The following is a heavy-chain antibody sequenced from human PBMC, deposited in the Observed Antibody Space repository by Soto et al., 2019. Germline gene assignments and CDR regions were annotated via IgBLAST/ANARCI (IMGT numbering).Heavy chain of an antibody. D-gene: IGHD3-3*01. J-gene: IGHJ6*02. CDR2: LSPYSGAT. Sequence: QVHLVQTGVEVRKPGASVKVSCTPSGYTFSDFYIHWVRQAPGLGLEWMGCLSPYSGATMTAQRFEGRVTMATNTPISTAYMELSSLRYDDTALYYCARGSRITFFGVPSFFSKGLDVWGQGTRVIVSS. CDR1: GYTFSDFY. CDR3: ARGSRITFFGVPSFFSKGLDV. V-gene: IGHV1-2*02.